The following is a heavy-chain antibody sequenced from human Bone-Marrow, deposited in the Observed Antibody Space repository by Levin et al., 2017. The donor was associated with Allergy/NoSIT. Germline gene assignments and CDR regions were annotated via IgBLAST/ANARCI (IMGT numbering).Heavy chain of an antibody. CDR2: IYYSGST. J-gene: IGHJ4*02. CDR1: GGSISSSSYY. Sequence: SETLSLTCTVSGGSISSSSYYWGWIRQPPGKGLEWTGSIYYSGSTYYNPSLKSRVTISVDTSKNQFSLKLSSVTAADTAVYYCARHSHYGDYFDYWGQGTLVTVSS. D-gene: IGHD4-17*01. V-gene: IGHV4-39*01. CDR3: ARHSHYGDYFDY.